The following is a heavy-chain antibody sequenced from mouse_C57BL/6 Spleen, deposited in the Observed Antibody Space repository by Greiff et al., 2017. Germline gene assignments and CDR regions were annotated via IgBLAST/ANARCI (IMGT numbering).Heavy chain of an antibody. CDR2: INYDGSST. D-gene: IGHD2-1*01. Sequence: EVKLVESEGGLVQPGSSMKLSCTASGFTFSDYYMAWVRQVPEKGLEWVANINYDGSSTYYLDPLKSRFIISRDNAKNILYLQMSSLKSEDTATYYCAREYYGNYGYFDVWGTGTTVTVSS. V-gene: IGHV5-16*01. CDR3: AREYYGNYGYFDV. CDR1: GFTFSDYY. J-gene: IGHJ1*03.